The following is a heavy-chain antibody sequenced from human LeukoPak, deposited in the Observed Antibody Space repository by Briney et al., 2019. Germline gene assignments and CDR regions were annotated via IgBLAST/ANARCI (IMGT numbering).Heavy chain of an antibody. Sequence: ASVKVSCKASGGTFSSHAISWVRQAPGQGLEWMGGIIPIFGTAKYAQKFQGRVTITADKSTSTAYMELSSLRSEDTAVYYCARDSSEFRSLIPHWGQGTLVTVSS. D-gene: IGHD2-21*01. CDR1: GGTFSSHA. CDR2: IIPIFGTA. J-gene: IGHJ1*01. CDR3: ARDSSEFRSLIPH. V-gene: IGHV1-69*06.